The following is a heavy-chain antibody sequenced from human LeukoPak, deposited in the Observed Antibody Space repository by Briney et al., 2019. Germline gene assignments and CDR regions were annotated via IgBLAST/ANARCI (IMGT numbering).Heavy chain of an antibody. CDR1: GYTFTGYY. Sequence: ASVKVSCKASGYTFTGYYMHWVRQAPGQGLEWMGWISPNSGGTNYAQKFQGRVTMTRDTSISTVYMELRRLRYDDTAAYYCARGPLEYCSGGTCYSGRNWFDPWGQGTLVTVSS. D-gene: IGHD2-15*01. CDR2: ISPNSGGT. J-gene: IGHJ5*02. CDR3: ARGPLEYCSGGTCYSGRNWFDP. V-gene: IGHV1-2*02.